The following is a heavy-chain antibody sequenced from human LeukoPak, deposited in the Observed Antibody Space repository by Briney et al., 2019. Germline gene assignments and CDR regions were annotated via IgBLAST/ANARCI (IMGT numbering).Heavy chain of an antibody. D-gene: IGHD6-19*01. CDR1: GFSFSRYS. Sequence: PGGSLRLSCEASGFSFSRYSMNWVRQAPGQGLEWVSSISTSGDSTYYADSVKGRFTISRDNAKNSLFLQMSSLSVDDTAVYYCARGLAVAGDYWGQGALVAVSS. CDR2: ISTSGDST. CDR3: ARGLAVAGDY. V-gene: IGHV3-21*01. J-gene: IGHJ4*02.